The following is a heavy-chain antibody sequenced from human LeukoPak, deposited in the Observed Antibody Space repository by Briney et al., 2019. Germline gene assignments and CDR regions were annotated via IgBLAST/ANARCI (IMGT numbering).Heavy chain of an antibody. CDR2: IKVDGSEK. CDR3: ARGGGLDV. J-gene: IGHJ6*02. Sequence: GGSLRLSCAASGFTFSNFWMSWVRQAPGKGLEWVANIKVDGSEKYYVDSVKGRFTISRDNAENSLYLQMSNLRAEDTAVYFCARGGGLDVWGQGATVTVSS. D-gene: IGHD3-16*01. CDR1: GFTFSNFW. V-gene: IGHV3-7*03.